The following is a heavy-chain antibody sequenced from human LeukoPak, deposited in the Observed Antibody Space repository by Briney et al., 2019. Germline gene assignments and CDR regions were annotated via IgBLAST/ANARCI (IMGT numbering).Heavy chain of an antibody. V-gene: IGHV4-59*08. J-gene: IGHJ4*02. CDR1: AGSISSYY. D-gene: IGHD6-25*01. Sequence: SETLSLTCTVSAGSISSYYWSWMRQPSGKGLEWIGYIFYGGSTNYNPSLKSRVTISVDTSKNQFSLKLSSVTAADTAVYYGARHGSVSSGALDWGQGTLVTVSS. CDR3: ARHGSVSSGALD. CDR2: IFYGGST.